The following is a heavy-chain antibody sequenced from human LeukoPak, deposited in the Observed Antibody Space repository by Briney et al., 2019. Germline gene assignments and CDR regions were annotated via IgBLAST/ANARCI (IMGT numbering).Heavy chain of an antibody. Sequence: GASVKVSCKASGYTFTSYYMHWVRQPPGQGLEWMGWINSNSGGTNYAQKFQGRVTMTRDTSISTAYMELSRLRSDDAAVYYCARDGGYNWNYVVFDYWGQGTLVTVSS. CDR1: GYTFTSYY. D-gene: IGHD1-7*01. CDR3: ARDGGYNWNYVVFDY. CDR2: INSNSGGT. J-gene: IGHJ4*02. V-gene: IGHV1-2*02.